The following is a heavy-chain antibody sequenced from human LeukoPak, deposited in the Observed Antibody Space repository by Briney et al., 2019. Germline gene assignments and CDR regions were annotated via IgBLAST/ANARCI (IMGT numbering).Heavy chain of an antibody. CDR1: GFTFSDYG. V-gene: IGHV3-33*01. Sequence: GGSLRLSCEASGFTFSDYGMHWVRQAPGKGLEWMTVIWDDGTNTKYADSVMGRFTVSRDNSKNTLYLQMNSLRVEDTAVYYCARDWVIDSDGYWGQGTLVIVSS. J-gene: IGHJ4*02. D-gene: IGHD3-22*01. CDR3: ARDWVIDSDGY. CDR2: IWDDGTNT.